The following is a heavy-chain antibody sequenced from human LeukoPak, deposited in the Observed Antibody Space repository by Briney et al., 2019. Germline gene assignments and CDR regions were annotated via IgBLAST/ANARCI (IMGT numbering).Heavy chain of an antibody. Sequence: SETLSLTCTVSGGSISGYYWSWIRQPPGKGLEWIGYIYYSGSTNYNPSLKSRVTISVDTSKNQFSLKLSSVTAADTAVYYCARLLGAEYSSSWPTPFDYWGQGTLVTVSS. CDR1: GGSISGYY. J-gene: IGHJ4*02. V-gene: IGHV4-59*08. D-gene: IGHD6-13*01. CDR3: ARLLGAEYSSSWPTPFDY. CDR2: IYYSGST.